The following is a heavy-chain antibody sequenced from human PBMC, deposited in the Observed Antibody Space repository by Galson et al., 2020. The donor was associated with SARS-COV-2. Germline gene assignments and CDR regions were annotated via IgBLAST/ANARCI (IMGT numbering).Heavy chain of an antibody. CDR2: IYWADDK. CDR1: GFSLTTSGVG. CDR3: AHRDIAAAGTRWGGMDV. D-gene: IGHD6-13*01. V-gene: IGHV2-5*02. J-gene: IGHJ6*02. Sequence: KMSGPTLVKPPQTLTLTCTFSGFSLTTSGVGVGWIRQPPGKALAWLALIYWADDKRHNPSLQNRLTITKDTSKNRVVLTMTNMDPVDTATYYCAHRDIAAAGTRWGGMDVWGQGTTVTVSS.